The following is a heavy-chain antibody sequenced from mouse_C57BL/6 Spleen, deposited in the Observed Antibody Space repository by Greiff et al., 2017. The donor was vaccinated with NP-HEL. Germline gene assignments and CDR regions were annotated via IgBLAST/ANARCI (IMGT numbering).Heavy chain of an antibody. D-gene: IGHD2-4*01. CDR3: ARGRDYVYAMDY. Sequence: EVQRVESGPGLVKPSQSLSLTCSVTGYSITSGYYWNWIRQFPGNKLEWMGYISYDGSNNYNPSLKNRISITRDTSRNQFFLKLNSVTTEDTATYYCARGRDYVYAMDYWGQGTSVTVSS. V-gene: IGHV3-6*01. CDR2: ISYDGSN. J-gene: IGHJ4*01. CDR1: GYSITSGYY.